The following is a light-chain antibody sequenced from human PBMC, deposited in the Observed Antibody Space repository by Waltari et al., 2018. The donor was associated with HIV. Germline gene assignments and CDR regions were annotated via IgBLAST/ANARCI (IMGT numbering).Light chain of an antibody. CDR1: QSVGSY. Sequence: IVLPQSPATLSLSPGERATLSCTASQSVGSYLAWYQQKPGQAPRLLIYDASNRAPGIPARFSGSGSRTDFTLTISSLEPEDFAVYYCQQRTNWPPYSFGQGTRLEIK. V-gene: IGKV3-11*01. J-gene: IGKJ2*03. CDR3: QQRTNWPPYS. CDR2: DAS.